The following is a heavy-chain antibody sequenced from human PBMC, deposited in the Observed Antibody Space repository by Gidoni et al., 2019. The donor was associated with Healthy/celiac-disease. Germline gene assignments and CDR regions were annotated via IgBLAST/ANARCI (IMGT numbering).Heavy chain of an antibody. J-gene: IGHJ6*02. CDR1: GFTFSSYS. CDR2: ISSSSSYI. D-gene: IGHD3-10*01. CDR3: ARDTWFGDSRGMDV. Sequence: EVQLVESGGGLVTPGGSLRLSCAASGFTFSSYSMNWVRQAPGKGLEWVSSISSSSSYIYYADSVKCRFTISRDNAKNSLYLQMNSLRAEDTAVYYCARDTWFGDSRGMDVWGQGTTVTVSS. V-gene: IGHV3-21*01.